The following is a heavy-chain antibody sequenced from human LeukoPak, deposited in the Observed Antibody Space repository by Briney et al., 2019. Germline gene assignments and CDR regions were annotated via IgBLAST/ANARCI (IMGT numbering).Heavy chain of an antibody. CDR3: AKDLVCDY. D-gene: IGHD5/OR15-5a*01. CDR2: ISGCGGST. CDR1: GFSLSSYA. V-gene: IGHV3-23*01. J-gene: IGHJ4*02. Sequence: GGSLRLSCAASGFSLSSYAMSWVRQAPGKGLEWVSAISGCGGSTYYADTVKGRFSISRDNSKNTLYLQMNSLRAEDTAVYYCAKDLVCDYWGQGTLVTVSS.